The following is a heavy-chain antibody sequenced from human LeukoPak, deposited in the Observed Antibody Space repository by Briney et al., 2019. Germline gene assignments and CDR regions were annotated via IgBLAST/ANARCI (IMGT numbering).Heavy chain of an antibody. D-gene: IGHD3-10*01. CDR3: ARDNLRVRGVIRPPNYYFDC. Sequence: ASVKVSCKASGYTFTSYGISWVRQAPGQGLEWMGWISAYNGNTNYAQKLQGRVTMTTDTSTSTAFMELRSLRSDDTAVYYCARDNLRVRGVIRPPNYYFDCWGQGTLVTVSS. CDR1: GYTFTSYG. J-gene: IGHJ4*02. CDR2: ISAYNGNT. V-gene: IGHV1-18*01.